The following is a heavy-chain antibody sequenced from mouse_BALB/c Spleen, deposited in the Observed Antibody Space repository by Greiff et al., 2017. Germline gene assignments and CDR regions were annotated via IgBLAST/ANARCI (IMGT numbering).Heavy chain of an antibody. D-gene: IGHD1-1*02. CDR1: GFTFSSYA. Sequence: EVMLVESGGGLVKPGGSLKLSCAASGFTFSSYAMSWVRQTPEKRLEWVASISSGGSTYYPDSVKGRFTISRDNARNILYLQMSSLRSEDTAMYYCARGGVARRDYFDYWGQGTTLTVSS. CDR2: ISSGGST. V-gene: IGHV5-6-5*01. J-gene: IGHJ2*01. CDR3: ARGGVARRDYFDY.